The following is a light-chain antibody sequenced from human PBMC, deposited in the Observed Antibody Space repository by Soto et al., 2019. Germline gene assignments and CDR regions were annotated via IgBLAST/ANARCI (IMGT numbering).Light chain of an antibody. CDR3: QQYGTSPIT. Sequence: EIVLTQSPGTLCLSPGGRATLPCRASQSVSSYLAWYQQKPGQAPRLLIYGVSNRATGIPDRFSGAGFGTDFTLTTSRLEPEDFAVYYCQQYGTSPITFGQGTRLEIK. CDR2: GVS. V-gene: IGKV3-20*01. J-gene: IGKJ5*01. CDR1: QSVSSY.